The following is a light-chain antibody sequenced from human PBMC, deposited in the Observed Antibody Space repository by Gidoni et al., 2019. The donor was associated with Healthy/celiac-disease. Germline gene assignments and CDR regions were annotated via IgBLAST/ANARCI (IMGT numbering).Light chain of an antibody. V-gene: IGKV1-39*01. CDR3: QQGYSTPWT. J-gene: IGKJ1*01. Sequence: TICPSSLSASVGDRVTSTCRASQSISSYLNWYQQKPGKAPKLLIYATSSLQSGYPSRFSCNGSGTDFTHTISCLQPRGFSTYHCQQGYSTPWTFGQGTKVEIK. CDR2: ATS. CDR1: QSISSY.